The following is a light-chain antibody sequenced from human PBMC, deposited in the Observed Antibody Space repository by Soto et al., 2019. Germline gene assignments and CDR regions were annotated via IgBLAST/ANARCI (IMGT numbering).Light chain of an antibody. CDR3: AAWDDSLNGFDV. CDR1: RSNIGSNT. J-gene: IGLJ1*01. Sequence: QLVLTQPPSASGTPGQRVTISCSGSRSNIGSNTVNWYQQLPGTAPKLLIYNTNQRPSGVPDRFSGSKSGTSASLAISGLHYEDEADYYCAAWDDSLNGFDVFGTGTKVTVL. CDR2: NTN. V-gene: IGLV1-44*01.